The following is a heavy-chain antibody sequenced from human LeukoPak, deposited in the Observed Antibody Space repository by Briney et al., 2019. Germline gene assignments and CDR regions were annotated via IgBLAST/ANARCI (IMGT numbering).Heavy chain of an antibody. Sequence: GASVKVSCKASGGTFTSYAISWVRQAPGQGLEWMGGIIPIFGTANYAQKFQGRVTITADESTSTAYMELSSLRSEDTAVYYCAREAGRSGYTSDEVDYWGQGTLVTVSS. CDR1: GGTFTSYA. V-gene: IGHV1-69*13. D-gene: IGHD5-12*01. J-gene: IGHJ4*02. CDR2: IIPIFGTA. CDR3: AREAGRSGYTSDEVDY.